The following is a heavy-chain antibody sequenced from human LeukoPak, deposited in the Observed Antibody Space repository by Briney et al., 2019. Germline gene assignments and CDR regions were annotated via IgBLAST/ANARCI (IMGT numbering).Heavy chain of an antibody. V-gene: IGHV3-7*01. J-gene: IGHJ4*02. D-gene: IGHD6-19*01. CDR1: GFTFSDYW. Sequence: PGGSLRLSCAASGFTFSDYWMTWVRQAPGKGLEWVANIKQDGSEKYYVDSVRGRFTISRDNAKNSLYLQMNGLRAEDTAVYYCARAKKAVAGFFDYWGQGTLVTVSS. CDR3: ARAKKAVAGFFDY. CDR2: IKQDGSEK.